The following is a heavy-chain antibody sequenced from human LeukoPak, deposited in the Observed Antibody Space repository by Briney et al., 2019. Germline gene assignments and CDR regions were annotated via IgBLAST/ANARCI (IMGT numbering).Heavy chain of an antibody. D-gene: IGHD5-24*01. CDR2: ISYDGSSE. J-gene: IGHJ4*02. CDR1: GFTFNSYA. V-gene: IGHV3-30-3*01. CDR3: TTDPTMATTKYYFDY. Sequence: SGGSLRLSCAASGFTFNSYAMHWVRQAPGKGLEWVALISYDGSSEYYADSVKGRFTISRDNSRNTLYLQMNSLKTEDTAVYYCTTDPTMATTKYYFDYWGQGTLVTVSS.